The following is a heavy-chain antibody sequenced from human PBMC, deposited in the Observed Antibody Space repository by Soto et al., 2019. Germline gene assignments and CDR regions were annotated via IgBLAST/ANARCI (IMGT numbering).Heavy chain of an antibody. CDR1: GGSFRGYY. D-gene: IGHD2-21*01. V-gene: IGHV4-34*12. J-gene: IGHJ4*02. Sequence: QVQLQQWGAGLLKPSETLSLTCAVYGGSFRGYYWTWFRQPPGTGLEWIGEIIHSGSTNYNPSSKSRVTISVDTSTTQFSLKLTSVTAADTAVYYCARDKIAGLFDYWGQGTLVTVSS. CDR3: ARDKIAGLFDY. CDR2: IIHSGST.